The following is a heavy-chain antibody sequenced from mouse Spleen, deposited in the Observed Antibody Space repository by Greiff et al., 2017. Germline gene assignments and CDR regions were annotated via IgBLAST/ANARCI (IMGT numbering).Heavy chain of an antibody. CDR3: AREDGSGYVSAWFAY. J-gene: IGHJ3*01. D-gene: IGHD3-2*01. Sequence: VQLQQSGPELVKPGASVKMSCKASGYTFTDYNMHWVKQSHGKSLEWIGYINPNNGGTSYNQKFKGKATLTVNKSSSTAYMELRSLTSEDSAVYYCAREDGSGYVSAWFAYWGQGTLVTVSA. CDR2: INPNNGGT. CDR1: GYTFTDYN. V-gene: IGHV1-22*01.